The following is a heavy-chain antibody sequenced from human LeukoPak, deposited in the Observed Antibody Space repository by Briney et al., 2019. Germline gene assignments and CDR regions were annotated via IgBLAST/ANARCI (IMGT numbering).Heavy chain of an antibody. Sequence: PSETLSLTCAVYGVSFSGYYWSWIRQPPGKGLEWLGEINHSGSTNYNPSLKSRVTISVDTSKNQFSLKLSSVTAADTAVYYCARGGEVVVVPAALYYFDYWGQGTLVTVSS. CDR1: GVSFSGYY. CDR3: ARGGEVVVVPAALYYFDY. V-gene: IGHV4-34*01. D-gene: IGHD2-2*01. J-gene: IGHJ4*02. CDR2: INHSGST.